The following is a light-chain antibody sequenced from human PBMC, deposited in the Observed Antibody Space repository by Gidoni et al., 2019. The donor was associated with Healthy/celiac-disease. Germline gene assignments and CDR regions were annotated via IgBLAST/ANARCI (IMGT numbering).Light chain of an antibody. J-gene: IGKJ3*01. CDR3: QQFNSYPLT. CDR1: QGIRSA. V-gene: IGKV1-13*02. Sequence: AIQWTQSPSSLSASVGDGITITSRASQGIRSALAWYQQKPGKAPKLLIYDASSLESGVPSRFSGSGSGTDFTLTISSLQPEDFVTSYCQQFNSYPLTFGPGTKVEIK. CDR2: DAS.